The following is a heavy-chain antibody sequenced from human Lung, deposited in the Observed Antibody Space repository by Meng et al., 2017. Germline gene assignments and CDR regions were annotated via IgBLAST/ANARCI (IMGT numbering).Heavy chain of an antibody. J-gene: IGHJ1*01. CDR1: GFISSGHW. CDR3: TNDRLNH. Sequence: GGSLRLSCAVSGFISSGHWMHWVRHAPGKGLVWVSRINTDGSTTTYADSVKGRFSISRDNAKNTLYLQMNSLRTEDTAVYYCTNDRLNHWGQGTLVTVSS. D-gene: IGHD1-1*01. CDR2: INTDGSTT. V-gene: IGHV3-74*01.